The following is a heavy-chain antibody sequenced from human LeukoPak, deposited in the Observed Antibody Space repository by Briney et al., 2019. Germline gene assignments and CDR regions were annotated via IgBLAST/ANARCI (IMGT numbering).Heavy chain of an antibody. V-gene: IGHV1-8*03. Sequence: GASVKVSCKASGYTFTSYDINWVRQATGQGLEWMGWMNPNSGNTGYAQKFQGRVTITRNTSISTAYMELNSLRAEDTAVYYCARDRRYFDWLPERYDAFDIWGQGTMVTVSS. CDR1: GYTFTSYD. CDR2: MNPNSGNT. J-gene: IGHJ3*02. D-gene: IGHD3-9*01. CDR3: ARDRRYFDWLPERYDAFDI.